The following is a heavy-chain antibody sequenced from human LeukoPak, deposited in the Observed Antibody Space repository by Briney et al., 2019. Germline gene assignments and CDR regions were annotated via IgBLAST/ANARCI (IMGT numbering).Heavy chain of an antibody. CDR1: GYTFTGYY. CDR3: ARDCTSGYCFDY. Sequence: ASVKVSCKVSGYTFTGYYMHWVRQAPGQGLEWMGWINPNSGGTNYAQKFQGRVTMTRDTSISTAYMELSRLRSDDTAVYYCARDCTSGYCFDYWGQGTLVTVSS. D-gene: IGHD2-8*01. V-gene: IGHV1-2*02. J-gene: IGHJ4*02. CDR2: INPNSGGT.